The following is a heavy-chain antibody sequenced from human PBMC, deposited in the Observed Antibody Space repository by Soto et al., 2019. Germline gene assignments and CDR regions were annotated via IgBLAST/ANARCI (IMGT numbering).Heavy chain of an antibody. J-gene: IGHJ6*03. CDR3: AKTPVVLMVYAPDYYMDV. D-gene: IGHD2-8*01. CDR1: GFTFSSYA. Sequence: GSLRLSYAASGFTFSSYAMSWVRQAPGKGLEWVSAISGSGGSTYYADSVKGRFTISRDNSKNTLYLQMNSLRAEDTAVYYCAKTPVVLMVYAPDYYMDVWGKGTTVTVSS. V-gene: IGHV3-23*01. CDR2: ISGSGGST.